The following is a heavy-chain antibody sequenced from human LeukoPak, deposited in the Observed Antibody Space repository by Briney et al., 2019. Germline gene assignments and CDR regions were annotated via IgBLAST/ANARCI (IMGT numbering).Heavy chain of an antibody. Sequence: GGSLRLSCEASGFTFKAYWMSWVRQAPGTGLEWVANMQQDGSEKNYVDSVKGRFTISRDNARNSLYLEMNSLRAEDTAVYYCARLRYTYGKNFDYWGQGTLVTVSS. D-gene: IGHD5-18*01. CDR1: GFTFKAYW. J-gene: IGHJ4*02. V-gene: IGHV3-7*01. CDR3: ARLRYTYGKNFDY. CDR2: MQQDGSEK.